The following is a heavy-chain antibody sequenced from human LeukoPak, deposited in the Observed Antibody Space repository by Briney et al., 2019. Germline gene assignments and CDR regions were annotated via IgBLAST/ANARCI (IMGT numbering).Heavy chain of an antibody. CDR3: AKAPVASCRGAFCYPFDC. V-gene: IGHV3-23*01. Sequence: GGSLRLSCAASKFTFSTFSMSWVRQAPGKGLEWVSSISGSGGYTYYADSVKGRFTISRDNSKNTLYLQMNSLRAEETAIYYCAKAPVASCRGAFCYPFDCWGQGNLVTVSS. CDR1: KFTFSTFS. J-gene: IGHJ4*02. CDR2: ISGSGGYT. D-gene: IGHD2-15*01.